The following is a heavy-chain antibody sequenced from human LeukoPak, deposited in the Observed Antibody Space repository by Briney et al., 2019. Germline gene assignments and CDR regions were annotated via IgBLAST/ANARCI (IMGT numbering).Heavy chain of an antibody. CDR3: ASLIPSLRYLDY. D-gene: IGHD4-17*01. J-gene: IGHJ4*02. Sequence: SQTLSLTCTVSGSSISSGGYYWSWIRQHPGKGLEWIGYIYYSGTTSYNPSLKRRVTISVDTSKKQFSLKLTSVTAADTAVYYCASLIPSLRYLDYWGQGTLVTVSS. CDR1: GSSISSGGYY. V-gene: IGHV4-31*03. CDR2: IYYSGTT.